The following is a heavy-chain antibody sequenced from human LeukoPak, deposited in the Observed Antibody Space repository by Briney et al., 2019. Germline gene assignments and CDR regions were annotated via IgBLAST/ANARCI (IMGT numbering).Heavy chain of an antibody. D-gene: IGHD2-2*02. CDR1: GGSFSSNSYY. CDR2: IYYSGNT. CDR3: ARRRVSRQGYCSSTSCYRGPVSAFDI. Sequence: SETLSLTCTVSGGSFSSNSYYWGWIRQPPGKGLEWIGSIYYSGNTYYNPSLESRVTISVDTSKNQFSLKLSSVTAADTAVYYCARRRVSRQGYCSSTSCYRGPVSAFDIWGQGTMVTVSS. V-gene: IGHV4-39*07. J-gene: IGHJ3*02.